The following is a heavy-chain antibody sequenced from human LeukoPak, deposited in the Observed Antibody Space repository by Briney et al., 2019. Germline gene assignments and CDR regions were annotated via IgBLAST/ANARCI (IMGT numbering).Heavy chain of an antibody. CDR2: ISWNSDSI. CDR1: GFTFSSYS. V-gene: IGHV3-9*03. D-gene: IGHD3-16*01. J-gene: IGHJ6*03. CDR3: AKGGGGRLIYYYYMDV. Sequence: GGSLRLSCAASGFTFSSYSMNWVRQAPGKGLEWVSGISWNSDSIDYANSVKGRFTISRDNAKNSLYLQMNSLRTEDMALYYCAKGGGGRLIYYYYMDVWGKGTTVTVSS.